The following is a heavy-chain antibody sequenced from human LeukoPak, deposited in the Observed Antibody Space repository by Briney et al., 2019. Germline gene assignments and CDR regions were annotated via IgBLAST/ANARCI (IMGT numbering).Heavy chain of an antibody. D-gene: IGHD3-3*01. J-gene: IGHJ4*02. CDR3: ARRYDFWSGYYTDYFDY. V-gene: IGHV3-48*01. CDR1: GFTFSSYS. CDR2: ISSSSSTI. Sequence: GGSLRLSCAASGFTFSSYSMNWVRQAPGEGLEWVSYISSSSSTIYYADSVKGRFTISRDNAKNSLYLQMNSLRAEDTAVYYCARRYDFWSGYYTDYFDYWGQGTLVTVSS.